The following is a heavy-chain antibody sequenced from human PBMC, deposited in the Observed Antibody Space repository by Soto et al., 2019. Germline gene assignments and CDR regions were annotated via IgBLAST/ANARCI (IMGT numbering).Heavy chain of an antibody. V-gene: IGHV3-33*01. CDR2: IWYDGSNK. Sequence: QPGRSLRLSCAACELNLRSSGMPWVRQSPGKGLEWVAVIWYDGSNKHFADSVKGRFTVSRDNSNNTLYLQMSSLRAEDTTVYYCERDGGPYTSSWYGYWGQGTLVTVSS. J-gene: IGHJ4*02. CDR3: ERDGGPYTSSWYGY. CDR1: ELNLRSSG. D-gene: IGHD6-13*01.